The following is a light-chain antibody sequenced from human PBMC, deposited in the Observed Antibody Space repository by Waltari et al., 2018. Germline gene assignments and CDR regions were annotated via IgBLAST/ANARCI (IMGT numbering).Light chain of an antibody. Sequence: DIQMTQSPSSLSASEGDRVTITCRASQGISTFLNWYQHKPGRSPRVLIYAASMLFSGVPLRFSGSGSGTVFTLTISSLQPEDFATYYCQQSTTTPPWTFGQGTKVEIK. CDR3: QQSTTTPPWT. CDR1: QGISTF. CDR2: AAS. J-gene: IGKJ1*01. V-gene: IGKV1-39*01.